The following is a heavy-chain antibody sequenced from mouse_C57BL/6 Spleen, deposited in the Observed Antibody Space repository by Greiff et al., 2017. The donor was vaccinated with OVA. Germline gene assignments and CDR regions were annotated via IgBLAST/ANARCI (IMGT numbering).Heavy chain of an antibody. Sequence: QVQLQQSGAELVMPGASVKLSCKASGYTFTSYWMHWVKQRPGRGLEWIGEIDPSDSYTNYNQKFKGKSTLTVDKSSSTAYMQLSSLTSEDSAVYYCARRSYYSNFWYFDVWGTGTTVTVSS. V-gene: IGHV1-69*01. D-gene: IGHD2-5*01. J-gene: IGHJ1*03. CDR2: IDPSDSYT. CDR1: GYTFTSYW. CDR3: ARRSYYSNFWYFDV.